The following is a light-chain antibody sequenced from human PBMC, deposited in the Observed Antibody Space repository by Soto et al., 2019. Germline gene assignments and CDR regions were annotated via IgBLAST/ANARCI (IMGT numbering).Light chain of an antibody. CDR2: DVS. Sequence: QSVLTQPRSVSGSPGQSVTVSCTGTSSDVGGYNFVSWYQQHPGKAPKLMIYDVSKRPSGVPDRCSGSKSGNTASLTISGLQAEDEADYSCFSYAGSDTWVFGTGTKLTVL. J-gene: IGLJ1*01. V-gene: IGLV2-11*01. CDR1: SSDVGGYNF. CDR3: FSYAGSDTWV.